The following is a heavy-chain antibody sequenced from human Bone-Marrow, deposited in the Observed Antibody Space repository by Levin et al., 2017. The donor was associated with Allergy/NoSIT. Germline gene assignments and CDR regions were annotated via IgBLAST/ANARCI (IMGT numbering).Heavy chain of an antibody. J-gene: IGHJ4*02. CDR2: IYHSGST. V-gene: IGHV4-38-2*02. D-gene: IGHD1-1*01. CDR3: AREGWNDGAAFDY. Sequence: SETLSLTCAVSGYSISSGYYWGWIRQPPGKGLEWIGSIYHSGSTYYNPSLKSRVTISVDTSKNQFSLKLSSVTAADTAVYYCAREGWNDGAAFDYWGQGTLVTVSS. CDR1: GYSISSGYY.